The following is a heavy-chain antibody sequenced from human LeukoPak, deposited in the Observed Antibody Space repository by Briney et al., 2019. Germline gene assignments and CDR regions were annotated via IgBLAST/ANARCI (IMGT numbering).Heavy chain of an antibody. D-gene: IGHD3-10*01. J-gene: IGHJ3*02. Sequence: AGGSLRLSCAASGFTFSNYAMSWVRQAPGKGLEWVSIISGSGSSTYYADSVKGRFTISRDNSKNTLYLQMNSLRAEDTAVYYCAKLEWFEGGAFDIWGQGTMVSVSS. V-gene: IGHV3-23*01. CDR2: ISGSGSST. CDR3: AKLEWFEGGAFDI. CDR1: GFTFSNYA.